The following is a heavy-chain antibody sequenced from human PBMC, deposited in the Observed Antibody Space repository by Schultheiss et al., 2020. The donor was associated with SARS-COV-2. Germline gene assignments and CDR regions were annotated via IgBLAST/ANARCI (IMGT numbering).Heavy chain of an antibody. CDR2: IKSKTDGGTT. Sequence: GGSLRLSCAASGFTFSSYWMHWVRQAPGKGLEWVGRIKSKTDGGTTDYAAPVKGRFTISRDDSKNTLYLQMNSLKTEDTAVYYCTAPYYYDSSGYYYGDYWGQGTLVTVSS. D-gene: IGHD3-22*01. CDR3: TAPYYYDSSGYYYGDY. J-gene: IGHJ4*02. V-gene: IGHV3-15*01. CDR1: GFTFSSYW.